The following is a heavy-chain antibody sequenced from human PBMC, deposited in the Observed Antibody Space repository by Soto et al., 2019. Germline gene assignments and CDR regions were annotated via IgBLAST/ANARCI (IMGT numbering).Heavy chain of an antibody. D-gene: IGHD3-3*01. J-gene: IGHJ5*02. CDR1: VGSMTSYY. Sequence: SETLSLTCTVSVGSMTSYYWTWIRQPAGRGLEWIGRVYSSGGTHYNPSLKSRVTISLDTSKNQFSLRLLSVTDADTAVYFCARGQRFSDWFDPWGQGTLVTVSS. V-gene: IGHV4-4*07. CDR2: VYSSGGT. CDR3: ARGQRFSDWFDP.